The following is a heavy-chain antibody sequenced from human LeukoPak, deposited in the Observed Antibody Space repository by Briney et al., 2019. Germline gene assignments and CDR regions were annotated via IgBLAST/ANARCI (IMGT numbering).Heavy chain of an antibody. D-gene: IGHD3/OR15-3a*01. CDR1: GFTFSDYY. CDR3: ARGLGGTGARYFDY. J-gene: IGHJ4*02. Sequence: SGGSLRLSCAASGFTFSDYYLSWIRQAPGKGLEWGCRIRNKANSHTTEYAASVKGRFTISRDDSKNSLYLQMNSLKTDDMAVYYCARGLGGTGARYFDYWGQGTLVTVSS. CDR2: IRNKANSHTT. V-gene: IGHV3-72*01.